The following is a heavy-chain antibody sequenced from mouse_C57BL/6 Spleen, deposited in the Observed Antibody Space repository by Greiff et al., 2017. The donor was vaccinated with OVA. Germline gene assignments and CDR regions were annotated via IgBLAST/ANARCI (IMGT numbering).Heavy chain of an antibody. V-gene: IGHV1-39*01. D-gene: IGHD1-1*01. CDR2: INPNYGTT. J-gene: IGHJ3*01. CDR1: GYSFTDYN. Sequence: VQLKESGPELVKPGASVKISCKASGYSFTDYNMNWVKQSNGKSLEWIGVINPNYGTTSYNQKFKGKATLTVDQSSSTAYMQLNSLTSEDSAVYYCASWGYYGSSYGLAWFAYWGQGTLVTVSA. CDR3: ASWGYYGSSYGLAWFAY.